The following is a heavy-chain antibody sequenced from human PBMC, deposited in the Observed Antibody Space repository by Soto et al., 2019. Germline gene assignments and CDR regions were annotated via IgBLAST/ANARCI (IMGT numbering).Heavy chain of an antibody. CDR1: GFRFSAYW. V-gene: IGHV3-74*01. CDR3: ARDSARTLDY. Sequence: EVQLVESGGGFVQPGGSLRLSCAASGFRFSAYWIHWVRQDPGKGLLWISHINGDGSDATYADSVKARFTISRDNAKNTVYLQMNSLRDADTGAYYCARDSARTLDYWGQGTLVTVSS. D-gene: IGHD3-10*01. CDR2: INGDGSDA. J-gene: IGHJ4*01.